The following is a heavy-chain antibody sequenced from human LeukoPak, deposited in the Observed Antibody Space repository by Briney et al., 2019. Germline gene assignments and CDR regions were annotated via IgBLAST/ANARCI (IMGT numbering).Heavy chain of an antibody. CDR2: IGGSGSST. CDR3: AKSSKQYYYVSGSFDS. J-gene: IGHJ4*02. Sequence: GGSLRLSCAGSGFTFSTYAMSWVRQVPGKGLEWVSAIGGSGSSTYYADSVKGRFTISRDNSKNTLYLQMNSLRAEDTAVYYCAKSSKQYYYVSGSFDSWGQGTLVTVSS. D-gene: IGHD3-10*01. CDR1: GFTFSTYA. V-gene: IGHV3-23*01.